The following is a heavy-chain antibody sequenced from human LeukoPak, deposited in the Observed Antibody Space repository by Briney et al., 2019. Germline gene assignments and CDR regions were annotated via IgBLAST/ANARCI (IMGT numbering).Heavy chain of an antibody. CDR2: ISYDGSNK. Sequence: PGGSLRLSCSASEFTFSDYYMSWIRQAPGKGLEWGAVISYDGSNKYYADSVKGRFTISRDNSKNTLYLQMNSLRAEDTAVYYCASPGDDSSGYDYWGQGTLVTVSS. J-gene: IGHJ4*02. CDR1: EFTFSDYY. V-gene: IGHV3-30-3*01. D-gene: IGHD3-22*01. CDR3: ASPGDDSSGYDY.